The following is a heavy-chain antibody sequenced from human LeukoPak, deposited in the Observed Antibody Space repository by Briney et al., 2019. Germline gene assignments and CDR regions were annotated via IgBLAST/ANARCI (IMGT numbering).Heavy chain of an antibody. J-gene: IGHJ5*02. CDR3: ARGQGATVPQVGKNWFDP. CDR1: IDSFSNHH. D-gene: IGHD1-26*01. Sequence: PSETLSLTCAVYIDSFSNHHWNWIRQTPAKGMEWIGEVNESGGTNISPSLRSRVILSVDTSKNQFSLKLISVTVADTAIYYCARGQGATVPQVGKNWFDPWGQGTRVTVSS. V-gene: IGHV4-34*01. CDR2: VNESGGT.